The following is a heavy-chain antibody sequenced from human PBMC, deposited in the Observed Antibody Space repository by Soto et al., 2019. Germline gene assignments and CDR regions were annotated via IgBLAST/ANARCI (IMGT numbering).Heavy chain of an antibody. CDR3: AAWGGLPRYY. V-gene: IGHV4-30-2*01. CDR1: GGSISSGGYS. CDR2: IYHSGST. D-gene: IGHD4-17*01. J-gene: IGHJ4*02. Sequence: QLQLQESGSGLVKPSQNLSLTCAVSGGSISSGGYSWSWIRQPRGKGLEWIGYIYHSGSTYYNLSINGRVTISVDRSKTQLSLKLSSVTAADTPWYYCAAWGGLPRYYFGQGTMVTVSS.